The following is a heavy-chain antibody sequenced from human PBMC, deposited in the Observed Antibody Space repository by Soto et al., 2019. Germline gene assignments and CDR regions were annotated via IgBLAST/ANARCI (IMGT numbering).Heavy chain of an antibody. J-gene: IGHJ4*02. CDR3: ARYILGSGTANDH. CDR2: IIGDGLYT. Sequence: EVQLVESGGGLVQPGGSLILSCAASGFTFSNYWMVWVRQAPRKGLVWVSRIIGDGLYTTYADSVKGRFTISRDNAKNTVYLQMNSLRVEDTAVYYCARYILGSGTANDHWGQGTLVTVSS. CDR1: GFTFSNYW. V-gene: IGHV3-74*03. D-gene: IGHD3-10*01.